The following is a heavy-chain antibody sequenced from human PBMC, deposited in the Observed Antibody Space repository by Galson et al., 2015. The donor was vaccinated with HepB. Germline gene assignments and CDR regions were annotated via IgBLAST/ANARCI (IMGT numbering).Heavy chain of an antibody. CDR2: IYSGGDT. CDR3: ARDREGP. D-gene: IGHD1-26*01. Sequence: SLRLSCAASGVTVSNNYMTWVRQAPGKGLEWVSLIYSGGDTRCAGSVKGRFIISRDHSKNTVYLQMNSLRVEDTAVYYCARDREGPWGQGTLVTVSS. J-gene: IGHJ5*02. V-gene: IGHV3-66*01. CDR1: GVTVSNNY.